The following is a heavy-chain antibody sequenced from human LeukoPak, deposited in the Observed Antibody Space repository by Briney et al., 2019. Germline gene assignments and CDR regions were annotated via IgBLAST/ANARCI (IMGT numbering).Heavy chain of an antibody. D-gene: IGHD3-3*01. V-gene: IGHV1-2*02. J-gene: IGHJ4*02. CDR2: INPNSGGT. Sequence: GASVKVSCKASGGTFSSYAISWVRQAPGQGLEWMGWINPNSGGTNYAQKFQGRVTMTRDTSISTAYMELSRLRSDDTAVYYCARGLRLLEWLLFDYWGQGTLVTVSS. CDR3: ARGLRLLEWLLFDY. CDR1: GGTFSSYA.